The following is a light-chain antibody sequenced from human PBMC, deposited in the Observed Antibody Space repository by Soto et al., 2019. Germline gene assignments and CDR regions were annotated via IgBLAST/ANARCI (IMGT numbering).Light chain of an antibody. CDR2: TNN. Sequence: QSVPTQPPSASGTPGQRVTMSCFGSSSNIGSNYVYWYQQLPGAAPKLLIYTNNQRPSGVPDRFSGSKSGTSASLAISGLRSEDEAEYYCAAWDDSLSGYVFGTGTKSPS. CDR1: SSNIGSNY. CDR3: AAWDDSLSGYV. V-gene: IGLV1-47*01. J-gene: IGLJ1*01.